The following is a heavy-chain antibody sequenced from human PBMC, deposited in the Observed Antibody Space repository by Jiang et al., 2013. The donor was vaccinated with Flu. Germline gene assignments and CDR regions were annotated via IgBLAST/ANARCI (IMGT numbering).Heavy chain of an antibody. J-gene: IGHJ6*02. CDR3: AKDQYSSGWYGVYHYGMDV. V-gene: IGHV3-30*02. D-gene: IGHD6-19*01. Sequence: VQLLESGGGVVQPGGSLRLSCAASGFTFSSYDMHWVRQAPGKGLEWVAFIRNDGSNKYYADSVKGRFTISRDTSKNTLYLQMNSLRAEDTAVYYCAKDQYSSGWYGVYHYGMDVWGQGTTVTVSS. CDR2: IRNDGSNK. CDR1: GFTFSSYD.